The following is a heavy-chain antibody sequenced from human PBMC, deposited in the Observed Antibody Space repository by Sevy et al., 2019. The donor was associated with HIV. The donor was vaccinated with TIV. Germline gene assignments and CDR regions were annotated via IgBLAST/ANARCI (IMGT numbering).Heavy chain of an antibody. J-gene: IGHJ4*02. CDR2: ISSSSSYI. V-gene: IGHV3-21*01. CDR3: ASSAVARTASRGFDY. Sequence: GGSLRLSCAASGFTFSSYSMNWVRQAPGKGLEWVSSISSSSSYIDYADSVKGRFPISRDNAKNSLYLQLNSLRAEDTDVYYCASSAVARTASRGFDYWGQGTLVTVSS. CDR1: GFTFSSYS. D-gene: IGHD3-10*01.